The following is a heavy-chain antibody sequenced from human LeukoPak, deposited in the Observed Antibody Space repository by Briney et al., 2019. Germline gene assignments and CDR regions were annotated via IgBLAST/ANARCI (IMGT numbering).Heavy chain of an antibody. CDR1: GGSFSGYY. CDR3: ARRMRPYYYYGMDV. V-gene: IGHV4-34*01. D-gene: IGHD2-15*01. J-gene: IGHJ6*02. CDR2: INHSGST. Sequence: SETLSLTCAVYGGSFSGYYWSWIGQPPGKGLEWIGEINHSGSTNYNPSLKSRVTISVDTSKNQFSLKLSSVTAADTAVYYCARRMRPYYYYGMDVWGQGTTVTVSS.